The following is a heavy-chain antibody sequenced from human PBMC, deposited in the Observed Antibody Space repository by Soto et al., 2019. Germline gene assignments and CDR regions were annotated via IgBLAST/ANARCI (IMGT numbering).Heavy chain of an antibody. CDR2: ISSSSSTI. CDR1: GFTFSSYS. CDR3: ARGADYDSSGIRLNWFDP. V-gene: IGHV3-48*02. D-gene: IGHD3-22*01. Sequence: EVQLVESGGGLVQPGGSLRLSCAASGFTFSSYSMNWVRQAPGKGLEWVSYISSSSSTIYYAHSVKGRFTISRDNAKNSLYLQMNSLRDEDTAVYYCARGADYDSSGIRLNWFDPWGQGTLVTVSS. J-gene: IGHJ5*02.